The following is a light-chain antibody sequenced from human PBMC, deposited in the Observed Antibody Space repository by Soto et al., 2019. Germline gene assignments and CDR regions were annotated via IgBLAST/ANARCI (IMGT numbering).Light chain of an antibody. J-gene: IGKJ1*01. CDR3: QQYKSYPLT. V-gene: IGKV1-13*02. Sequence: AIQLTQSPSSLSAYVGDSVSITCRASQGISSALAWYQQKPGRAPKLLTYDASSLEGGVPSRFSGSRSGTDFTLTVSSLQPEDFATYYCQQYKSYPLTFGQGTKV. CDR1: QGISSA. CDR2: DAS.